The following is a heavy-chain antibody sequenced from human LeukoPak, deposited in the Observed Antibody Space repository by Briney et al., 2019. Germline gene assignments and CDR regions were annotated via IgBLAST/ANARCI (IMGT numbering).Heavy chain of an antibody. CDR3: ARDHYSYGPDY. D-gene: IGHD5-18*01. V-gene: IGHV3-30-3*01. J-gene: IGHJ4*02. CDR2: ISYDGSNK. CDR1: GFTFSSYA. Sequence: GRSLRLSCAASGFTFSSYAMHWVRQAPGKGLEWVAVISYDGSNKYYADSVKGRFTISRDNSKNTLYLQMNGLRAEDTAVYYCARDHYSYGPDYWGQGTLVTVSS.